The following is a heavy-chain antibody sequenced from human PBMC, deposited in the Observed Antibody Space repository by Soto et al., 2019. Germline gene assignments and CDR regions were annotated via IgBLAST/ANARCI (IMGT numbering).Heavy chain of an antibody. J-gene: IGHJ5*02. V-gene: IGHV4-59*01. CDR3: ARDAAGGYNWFDP. CDR1: GDSISTSH. CDR2: IYYSGTA. Sequence: PSETLCLTCTVSGDSISTSHWTWIRQPPGKGLEWIGSIYYSGTANYNPSLKSRVTMSVDTSNNQFSLRLSSVTAADTAIYYCARDAAGGYNWFDPWGQGTLVTVSS. D-gene: IGHD6-13*01.